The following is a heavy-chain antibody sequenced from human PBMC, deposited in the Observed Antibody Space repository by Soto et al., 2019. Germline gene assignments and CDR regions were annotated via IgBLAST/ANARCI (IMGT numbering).Heavy chain of an antibody. CDR2: INSDGSST. CDR3: ARDPSHLALCLDV. V-gene: IGHV3-74*01. D-gene: IGHD3-10*02. Sequence: PWGVLRLSCAASGFTFSSYWMHWVRQAPGKGLVWVSRINSDGSSTSYADSVKGRFTISRDNAKNTLYLQMNSLRAEDTAVYYCARDPSHLALCLDVWGQGTTVTVSS. CDR1: GFTFSSYW. J-gene: IGHJ6*02.